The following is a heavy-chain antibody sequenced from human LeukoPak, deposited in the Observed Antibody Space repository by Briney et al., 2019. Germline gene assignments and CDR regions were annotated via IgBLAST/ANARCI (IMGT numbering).Heavy chain of an antibody. Sequence: SETLSLTCTVSGGSVSSGSYYWSWIRQPPGKGLEWIGYIYYSGGTNYNPSLKSRVTISVDTSKNQFSLKLSSVTAADTAVYYCARYYDTSDYYDYWGQGTLVTVSS. D-gene: IGHD3-22*01. CDR3: ARYYDTSDYYDY. V-gene: IGHV4-61*01. J-gene: IGHJ4*02. CDR1: GGSVSSGSYY. CDR2: IYYSGGT.